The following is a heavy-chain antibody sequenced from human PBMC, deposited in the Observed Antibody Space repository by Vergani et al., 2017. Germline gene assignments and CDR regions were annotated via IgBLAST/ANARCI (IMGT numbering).Heavy chain of an antibody. CDR3: ARSIGYCTSGSCRPYYFDL. Sequence: QVQLVQSGAAVKKPGASAKVSCTASGYIFKNNYMHWLRLAPGQGFQWMGVVNFVTGAATSPQKFEGRITMTRDTSTATFYMDLNSLKYEDTAIYYCARSIGYCTSGSCRPYYFDLWGQGTLVTVSS. J-gene: IGHJ4*02. CDR2: VNFVTGAA. V-gene: IGHV1-46*02. CDR1: GYIFKNNY. D-gene: IGHD2-15*01.